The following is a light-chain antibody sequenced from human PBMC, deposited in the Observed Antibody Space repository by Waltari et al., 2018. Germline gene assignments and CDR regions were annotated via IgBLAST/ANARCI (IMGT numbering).Light chain of an antibody. J-gene: IGKJ1*01. CDR3: QKYTSALGA. CDR2: AAS. Sequence: DIQMTQSPSSLSASVGNRVTITCRASQGIGNYLAWYQQKPGRAPKLLIYAASTLQSGVPSRFSGSGFGRDFTLTISSLQPEDVGTYYCQKYTSALGAFGQGTKVEIK. V-gene: IGKV1-27*01. CDR1: QGIGNY.